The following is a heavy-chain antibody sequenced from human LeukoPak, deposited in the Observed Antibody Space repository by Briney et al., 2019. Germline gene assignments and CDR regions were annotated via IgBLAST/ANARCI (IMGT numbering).Heavy chain of an antibody. CDR3: ARDPGYGDYAVDY. Sequence: PGGSLRLSCAASGFTFSSYSMNWVRQAPGKGLEWVSYISSSSSTIYYADSVKGRFTISRDNAKNSLYLQMNSLRVEDTAVYYCARDPGYGDYAVDYWGQGTLVTVSS. D-gene: IGHD4-17*01. CDR1: GFTFSSYS. CDR2: ISSSSSTI. J-gene: IGHJ4*02. V-gene: IGHV3-48*01.